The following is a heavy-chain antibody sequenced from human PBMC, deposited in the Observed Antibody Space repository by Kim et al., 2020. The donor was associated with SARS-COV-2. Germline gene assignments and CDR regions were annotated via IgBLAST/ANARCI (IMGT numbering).Heavy chain of an antibody. CDR1: GFTFSSYD. V-gene: IGHV3-48*03. J-gene: IGHJ5*02. Sequence: GGSLRLSCAASGFTFSSYDMNWVRQDPGKGLEWVSYISSSGSTIYYADSVKGRFTISRDNAKNSLFLQMNSLRAEDTAVYYCARDDYVWGSYRYGSYNWFDPWGQGTLVTVSS. CDR2: ISSSGSTI. D-gene: IGHD3-16*02. CDR3: ARDDYVWGSYRYGSYNWFDP.